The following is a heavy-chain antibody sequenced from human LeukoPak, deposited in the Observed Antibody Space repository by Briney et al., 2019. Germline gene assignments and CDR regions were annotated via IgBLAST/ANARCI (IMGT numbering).Heavy chain of an antibody. D-gene: IGHD6-13*01. J-gene: IGHJ3*02. V-gene: IGHV2-70*04. CDR2: IDWDDDK. CDR3: ARISASAAAGYYDAFDI. CDR1: GFSLSTSGMR. Sequence: SGPALVKPTPTLTLTCTFSGFSLSTSGMRVSWIRQPPGKALEWLALIDWDDDKFYSTSLKTRLTISKDTSKNQVVLTMTNMDPVDTATYYCARISASAAAGYYDAFDIWGQGTMVTVSS.